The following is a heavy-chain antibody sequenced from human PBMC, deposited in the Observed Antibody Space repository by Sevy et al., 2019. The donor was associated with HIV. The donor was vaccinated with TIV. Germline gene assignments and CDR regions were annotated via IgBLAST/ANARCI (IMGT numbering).Heavy chain of an antibody. CDR2: ISNSWSTT. CDR3: AREGNRERQTMPLDX. Sequence: GGSRRLSCAASGFRFNYHNMNWVRQAPGKGLEWIXYISNSWSTTXLADSVRGRFTISRDNAKNSLFLEMDNLTDEDTAVYYCAREGNRERQTMPLDXWGRGIQVTVSS. J-gene: IGHJ4*01. V-gene: IGHV3-48*02. CDR1: GFRFNYHN. D-gene: IGHD6-25*01.